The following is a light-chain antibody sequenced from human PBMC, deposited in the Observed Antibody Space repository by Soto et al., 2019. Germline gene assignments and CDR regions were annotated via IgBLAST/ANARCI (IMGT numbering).Light chain of an antibody. CDR3: QQYNSYPWT. V-gene: IGKV1-5*01. CDR2: DAS. J-gene: IGKJ1*01. Sequence: EIQMTQSPSTLSGSVGDRVTITCRASQSISSWLAWYQQKPGKAPKLLIYDASSLESGVPSRFSGSGSGTEFTLTISSLQPDDFATYYCQQYNSYPWTFGQGTKVDIK. CDR1: QSISSW.